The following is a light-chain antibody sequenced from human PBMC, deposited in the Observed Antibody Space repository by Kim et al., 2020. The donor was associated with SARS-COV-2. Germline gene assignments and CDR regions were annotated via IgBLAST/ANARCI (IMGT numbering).Light chain of an antibody. J-gene: IGLJ2*01. CDR1: KLGDKY. V-gene: IGLV3-1*01. CDR3: QAWDSSTAAVV. Sequence: PGQTASITCSGDKLGDKYACWYQQKPGQSPVLVIYQDSKRPSGIPERFSGSNSGNTATLTISGTQAMDEADYYCQAWDSSTAAVVFGGGTQLTVL. CDR2: QDS.